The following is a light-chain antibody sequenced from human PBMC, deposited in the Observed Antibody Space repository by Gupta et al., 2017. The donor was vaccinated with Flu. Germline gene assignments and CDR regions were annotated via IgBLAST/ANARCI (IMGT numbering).Light chain of an antibody. V-gene: IGKV1-5*03. CDR3: QQDRGSPWT. Sequence: DIQLTQSPSTLSASVGDRVTITCRASQTIDSWLAGYQKKPGRAPKSLIYKASSLETGVPSRFSGSGSGTEFSLTISSLQPDDFATYYCQQDRGSPWTFGQGTKVEIK. J-gene: IGKJ1*01. CDR1: QTIDSW. CDR2: KAS.